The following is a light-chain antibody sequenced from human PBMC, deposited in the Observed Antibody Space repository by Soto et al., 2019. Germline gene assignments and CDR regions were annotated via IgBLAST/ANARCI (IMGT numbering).Light chain of an antibody. CDR3: QQFGGSPPSWT. V-gene: IGKV3-20*01. Sequence: ESGLTQSPGTLSLSPGERATLSCRASQSVSSNSLAWYQQKPGQAPRLLIYGASSRATGTPDRFSGSGSGTDFTITISRLEPEDFAVYYCQQFGGSPPSWTFGQGTKVEI. CDR2: GAS. J-gene: IGKJ1*01. CDR1: QSVSSNS.